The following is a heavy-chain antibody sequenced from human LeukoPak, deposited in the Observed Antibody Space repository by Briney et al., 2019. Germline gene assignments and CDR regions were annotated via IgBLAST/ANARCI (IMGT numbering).Heavy chain of an antibody. Sequence: GESLKISCKVSGYSFTSYCIGWVRQMPGKGLKWMGIIYPGDSGPTYSPSFQGQVTISGDKSINTAYPQWSSLQASDTAMYYCGMSGDRVPLQDDVFDVWGQGTMVTVST. CDR2: IYPGDSGP. V-gene: IGHV5-51*01. CDR3: GMSGDRVPLQDDVFDV. J-gene: IGHJ3*01. CDR1: GYSFTSYC. D-gene: IGHD1-26*01.